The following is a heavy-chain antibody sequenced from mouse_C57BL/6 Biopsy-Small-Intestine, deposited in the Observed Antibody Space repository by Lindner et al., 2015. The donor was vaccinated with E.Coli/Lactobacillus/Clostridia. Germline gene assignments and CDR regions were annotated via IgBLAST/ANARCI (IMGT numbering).Heavy chain of an antibody. D-gene: IGHD2-3*01. CDR2: IYPRDGST. V-gene: IGHV1-85*01. Sequence: QLQESGPELVKPGASVKLSCKASGYTFTSYDINWVEQRPGQGLEWIGWIYPRDGSTKYNEKFKGKATLTVDTSSSTAYMELHSLTSEDSAVYFCASGYYGYWGQGTTLTVSS. CDR1: GYTFTSYD. CDR3: ASGYYGY. J-gene: IGHJ2*01.